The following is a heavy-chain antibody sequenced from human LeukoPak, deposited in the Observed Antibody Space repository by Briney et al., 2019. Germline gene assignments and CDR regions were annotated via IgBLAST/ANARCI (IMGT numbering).Heavy chain of an antibody. V-gene: IGHV1-2*06. CDR2: INPNSGGT. D-gene: IGHD5-12*01. J-gene: IGHJ4*02. CDR3: ERGRVATIFTSVAYFDY. CDR1: GYTFTGYY. Sequence: ASVKVSCKASGYTFTGYYMHWVRQAPGQGLEWMGRINPNSGGTNYAQKFQGRVTMTRDTSISTAYMELSSLRSDDTAVYYCERGRVATIFTSVAYFDYWGQGTLVTVSS.